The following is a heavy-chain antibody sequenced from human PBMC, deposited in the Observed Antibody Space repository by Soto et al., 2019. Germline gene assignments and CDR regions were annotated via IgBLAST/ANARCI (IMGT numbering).Heavy chain of an antibody. Sequence: PSETLSLTCVVSGGSLSGATYSWNWIRQPPGKGLEWIGYIFPSGTTYYNPSLKSRVTISIDVSKNQFSLSLRSFTAADTAVYYCARSREFDYWSQGTLVTVSS. CDR2: IFPSGTT. CDR1: GGSLSGATYS. J-gene: IGHJ4*02. V-gene: IGHV4-30-2*01. CDR3: ARSREFDY.